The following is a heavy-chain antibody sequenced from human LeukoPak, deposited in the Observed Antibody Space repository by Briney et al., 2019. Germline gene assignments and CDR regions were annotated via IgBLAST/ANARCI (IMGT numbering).Heavy chain of an antibody. V-gene: IGHV3-30*18. CDR3: ANLIVGAPGGFDAFDI. CDR1: GFTFSSYG. J-gene: IGHJ3*02. D-gene: IGHD1-26*01. CDR2: ISYDGSNK. Sequence: GGSLRLSCAASGFTFSSYGMHWVRQAPGKGLEWVAVISYDGSNKYYADSVKARFTISRDNSKNTLYLQMNSLRAEDTAVYYCANLIVGAPGGFDAFDIWGQGTMVTVSS.